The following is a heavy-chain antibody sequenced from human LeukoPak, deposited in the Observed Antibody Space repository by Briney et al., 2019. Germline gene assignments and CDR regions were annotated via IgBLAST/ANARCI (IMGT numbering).Heavy chain of an antibody. CDR2: IYYTGST. J-gene: IGHJ4*02. CDR1: GGSISSYY. Sequence: PSETLSLTCTVSGGSISSYYWSWIRQPPGKGLEWIGYIYYTGSTNYNPSRKIRVTISVDTSKNQFSLKLSSVTAADTAMYYCARGGSYFDSWGQGTLVTVSS. D-gene: IGHD1-26*01. CDR3: ARGGSYFDS. V-gene: IGHV4-59*01.